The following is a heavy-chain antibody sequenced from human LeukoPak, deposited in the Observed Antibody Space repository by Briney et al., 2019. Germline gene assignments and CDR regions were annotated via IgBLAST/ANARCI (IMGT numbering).Heavy chain of an antibody. J-gene: IGHJ4*02. CDR3: ARGVDTAMVRPLDY. D-gene: IGHD5-18*01. CDR1: GGSFSGYY. Sequence: PSETLSLTCAVYGGSFSGYYWSWIRQPPGKGLEWIGEINHSGSTNYNPSLKSRVTISVDTSKNQFSLKLSSVTAADTAVYYCARGVDTAMVRPLDYWGQGTLSPSPQ. V-gene: IGHV4-34*01. CDR2: INHSGST.